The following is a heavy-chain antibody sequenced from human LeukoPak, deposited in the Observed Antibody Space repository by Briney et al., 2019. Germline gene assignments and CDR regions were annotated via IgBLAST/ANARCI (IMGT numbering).Heavy chain of an antibody. CDR2: MNPNSGNT. CDR3: ARTGDYDFWSGYLNDAFDI. Sequence: ASVKVSCKASGYTFTSYDINWVRQATGQGLEWMGWMNPNSGNTGYAQKFQGRVTMTRSTSISTAYMELSSLRSEDTAVYYCARTGDYDFWSGYLNDAFDIWGQGTMVTVSS. CDR1: GYTFTSYD. V-gene: IGHV1-8*01. J-gene: IGHJ3*02. D-gene: IGHD3-3*01.